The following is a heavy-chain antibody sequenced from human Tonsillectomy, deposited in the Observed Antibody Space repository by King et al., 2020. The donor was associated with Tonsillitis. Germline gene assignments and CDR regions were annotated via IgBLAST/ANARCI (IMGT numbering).Heavy chain of an antibody. CDR1: GFTFDDYA. V-gene: IGHV3-9*01. CDR2: ISWNSASV. D-gene: IGHD6-19*01. Sequence: VQLVESGGGLVQPGRSLRLSCAASGFTFDDYAMHWVRQAPGKGLEWVSGISWNSASVGYADSVKGRFTISGDNAKNSLYLQMNSLRAEDTALYYCAKDKSSSGWYGLGEYFQDWGQGTLVTVSS. CDR3: AKDKSSSGWYGLGEYFQD. J-gene: IGHJ1*01.